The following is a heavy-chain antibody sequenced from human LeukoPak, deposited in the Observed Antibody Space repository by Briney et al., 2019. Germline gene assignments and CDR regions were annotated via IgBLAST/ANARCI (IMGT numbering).Heavy chain of an antibody. Sequence: TSGGSLRLSCAAYGFTFSNAWMSWVRQAPGKGLEWVGRIKRKADGETTDYAAPVKGRFTSSRDDSKNTLYLQMNSLRAEDSAVYYYTRDMSPAHYWGQGTRVTVSS. CDR3: TRDMSPAHY. J-gene: IGHJ4*02. V-gene: IGHV3-15*05. D-gene: IGHD3-10*02. CDR2: IKRKADGETT. CDR1: GFTFSNAW.